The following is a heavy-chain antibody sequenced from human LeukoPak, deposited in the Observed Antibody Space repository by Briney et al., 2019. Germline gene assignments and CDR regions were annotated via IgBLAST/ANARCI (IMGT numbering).Heavy chain of an antibody. CDR3: AKMQWLATNYY. CDR2: ISYDGSNK. D-gene: IGHD6-19*01. Sequence: GRSLRLSCAASGFTFSGYGMHWVRQAPGKGLEWVAVISYDGSNKSYADSVKGRFTVSRDNSKNTLYLQMNSLRVEDTAVYYCAKMQWLATNYYWGQGTLVTVSS. V-gene: IGHV3-30*18. J-gene: IGHJ4*02. CDR1: GFTFSGYG.